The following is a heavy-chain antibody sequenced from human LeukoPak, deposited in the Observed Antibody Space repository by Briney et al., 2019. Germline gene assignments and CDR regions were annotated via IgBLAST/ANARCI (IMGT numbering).Heavy chain of an antibody. CDR3: ARDGHYYGSGSYYNPMYY. Sequence: SETLSLTCTVSGGSISSSSYYWGWIRQPPGKGLEWIGSIYYSGSTYYNPSLKSRVTISVDTSKNQFSLKLSSVTAADTAVYYCARDGHYYGSGSYYNPMYYWGQGTLVTVSS. CDR1: GGSISSSSYY. D-gene: IGHD3-10*01. V-gene: IGHV4-39*02. J-gene: IGHJ4*02. CDR2: IYYSGST.